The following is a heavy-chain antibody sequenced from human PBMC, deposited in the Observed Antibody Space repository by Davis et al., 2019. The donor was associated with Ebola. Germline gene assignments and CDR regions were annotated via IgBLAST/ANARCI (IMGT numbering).Heavy chain of an antibody. CDR1: GYTFTSYG. CDR3: ARDLRIAAAGRNWFDP. D-gene: IGHD6-13*01. J-gene: IGHJ5*02. Sequence: ASVTVSCKASGYTFTSYGISWVRQAPGQGLEWMGWISAYNGNTNYAQKLQGRVTMTTDTSTSTAYMELRSLRSDDTAVYYCARDLRIAAAGRNWFDPWGQGTLVTVSS. V-gene: IGHV1-18*01. CDR2: ISAYNGNT.